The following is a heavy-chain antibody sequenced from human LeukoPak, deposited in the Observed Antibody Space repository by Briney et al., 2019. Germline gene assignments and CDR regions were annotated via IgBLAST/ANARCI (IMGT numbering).Heavy chain of an antibody. V-gene: IGHV1-18*01. Sequence: ASVKVSCKASGYTFTSYGISWVQQAPGQGLEWMGWISAYNGNTNYAQKLQGRVTMTTDTTTSTAYMELRSLRSDDTAVYYCARGPGPRIHMVRGVIYWGQGTLVTVSS. D-gene: IGHD3-10*01. CDR3: ARGPGPRIHMVRGVIY. CDR1: GYTFTSYG. CDR2: ISAYNGNT. J-gene: IGHJ4*02.